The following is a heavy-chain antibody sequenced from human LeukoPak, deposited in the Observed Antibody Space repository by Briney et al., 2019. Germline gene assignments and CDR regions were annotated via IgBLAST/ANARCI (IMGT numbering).Heavy chain of an antibody. V-gene: IGHV1-2*04. CDR2: IKPNSGGT. D-gene: IGHD4-23*01. CDR3: ARGEGYGGIYGMDV. Sequence: ASVKASWKAAGYAFTGYYMHWVRQAPGQGIEWMGRIKPNSGGTNYAQKFQGWVTMTRDTPISTAYMELSRLRSDDTTVYYCARGEGYGGIYGMDVWGQGIAVTVSS. CDR1: GYAFTGYY. J-gene: IGHJ6*02.